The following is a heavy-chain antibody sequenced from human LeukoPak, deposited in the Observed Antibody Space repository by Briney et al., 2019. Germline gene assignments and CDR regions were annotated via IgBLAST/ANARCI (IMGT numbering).Heavy chain of an antibody. CDR1: GGSISSGDYY. Sequence: SQTLSLTCTVSGGSISSGDYYWSWIRQPPGKGLEWIGYIYYSGSTYYNPSLKSRVTISVDTSKNQFSLKLSSVTAADTAVYYCARGREDYYYYMDVWGKGTTVTVSS. V-gene: IGHV4-30-4*08. J-gene: IGHJ6*03. CDR2: IYYSGST. CDR3: ARGREDYYYYMDV.